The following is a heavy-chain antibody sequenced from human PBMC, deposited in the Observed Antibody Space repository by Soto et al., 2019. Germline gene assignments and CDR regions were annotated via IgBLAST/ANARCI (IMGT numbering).Heavy chain of an antibody. CDR3: AKDAVYNDGLWLPDY. J-gene: IGHJ4*02. Sequence: EVQLLESGGGLVQPGGSLRLSCAVSGFNFNNFAMMWVRQAPWKGLEWVAGIVGSGGTYHADSVKGRFTISKDVSKSTLFLQMNRLRDEDTAVYYCAKDAVYNDGLWLPDYWGQGTLVTVSS. CDR1: GFNFNNFA. CDR2: IVGSGGT. D-gene: IGHD1-1*01. V-gene: IGHV3-23*01.